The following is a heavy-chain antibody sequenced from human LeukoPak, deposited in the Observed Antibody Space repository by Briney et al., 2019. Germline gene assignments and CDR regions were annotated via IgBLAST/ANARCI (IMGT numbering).Heavy chain of an antibody. Sequence: TSETLSLPCTVSVGSISSSSYYWGWIRQPPGKGLEWIGSIYYSGSTYYNPSLKSRVTISVDTSKNQFSLKLSSVTAADTAVYYCARHGAPPQYQLLACDWFDPWGQGTLVTVSS. CDR1: VGSISSSSYY. V-gene: IGHV4-39*01. CDR3: ARHGAPPQYQLLACDWFDP. J-gene: IGHJ5*02. D-gene: IGHD2-2*01. CDR2: IYYSGST.